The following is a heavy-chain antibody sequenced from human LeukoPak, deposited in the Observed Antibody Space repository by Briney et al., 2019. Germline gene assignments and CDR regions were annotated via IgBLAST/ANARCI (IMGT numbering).Heavy chain of an antibody. J-gene: IGHJ5*02. CDR2: IYHSGST. CDR1: GGSISSGGYS. Sequence: SETLSLTCAVSGGSISSGGYSWSWIRQPPGKGLEWIGYIYHSGSTYYNPSLKSRVTTSVDRSKNQFSLKLSSVTAADTAVYYCARGRGGVQFDPWGQGTLVTVSS. D-gene: IGHD3-10*01. CDR3: ARGRGGVQFDP. V-gene: IGHV4-30-2*01.